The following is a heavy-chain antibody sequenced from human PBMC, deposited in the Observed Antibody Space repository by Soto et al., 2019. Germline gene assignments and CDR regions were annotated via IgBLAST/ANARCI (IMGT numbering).Heavy chain of an antibody. D-gene: IGHD5-18*01. CDR1: GGSISSSNW. J-gene: IGHJ5*02. CDR3: ARERYNYGYVLWFDP. Sequence: QVQLQESGPGLVKPSGTLSLTCAVSGGSISSSNWWSWVRQPPGKGLEWIGAIYHSGSTNYNPSLKSRVTISVDKSKNQFSLKLSSVTAADTAVYYCARERYNYGYVLWFDPWGQGTLVTVSS. V-gene: IGHV4-4*02. CDR2: IYHSGST.